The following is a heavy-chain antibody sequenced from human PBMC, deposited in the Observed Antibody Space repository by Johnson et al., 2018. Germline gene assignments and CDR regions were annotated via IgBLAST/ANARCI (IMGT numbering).Heavy chain of an antibody. CDR3: ARERVSGRNNRYFHP. V-gene: IGHV3-20*01. CDR1: GFTFDDYG. CDR2: IHWNGGSP. Sequence: VQLVESGGGVVRPGGSXRLSCAASGFTFDDYGMSWVRPAPGKGLEWVSAIHWNGGSPGYADSVKGRFTISRDNAKNSLNLQMKSLRAEATALYHCARERVSGRNNRYFHPWGQGTLVTVPS. D-gene: IGHD1-26*01. J-gene: IGHJ1*01.